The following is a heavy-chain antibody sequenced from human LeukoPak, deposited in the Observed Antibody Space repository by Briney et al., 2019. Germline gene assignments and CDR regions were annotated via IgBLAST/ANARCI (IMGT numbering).Heavy chain of an antibody. J-gene: IGHJ4*02. CDR1: GFTVSSNY. CDR3: ARFPSGSCPFDY. CDR2: IYSGGST. V-gene: IGHV3-53*01. Sequence: PGGSLRLSCAASGFTVSSNYMSWVRQAPGKGLEWVSVIYSGGSTYYADSVKGRFTISRDNSKNTLYLQMNSLRAEDTAVYYCARFPSGSCPFDYWGQGTLVTVSS. D-gene: IGHD1-26*01.